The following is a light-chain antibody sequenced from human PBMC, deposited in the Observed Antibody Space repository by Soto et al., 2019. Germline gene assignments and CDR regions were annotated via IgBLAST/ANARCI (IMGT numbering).Light chain of an antibody. J-gene: IGLJ2*01. CDR1: SGHSSYA. V-gene: IGLV4-69*01. CDR2: LSSDGSH. CDR3: QTWDTGARVV. Sequence: QPVLTQSPSASASLGASVKLTCTLSSGHSSYAIAWHQQQPAKGPRYLMKLSSDGSHSKGDGIPDRFSCSSSGAERYLTISSLQSEDEADYYCQTWDTGARVVFGGGTQLTVL.